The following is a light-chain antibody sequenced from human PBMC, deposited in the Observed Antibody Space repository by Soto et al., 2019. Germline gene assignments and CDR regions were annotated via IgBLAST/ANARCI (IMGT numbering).Light chain of an antibody. CDR1: SSDVGYYNV. V-gene: IGLV2-23*01. J-gene: IGLJ1*01. CDR3: CSYADSSTYV. CDR2: EAS. Sequence: QSALTQPASVSVSPGQSIAISCNGTSSDVGYYNVVSWYQQHPGKAPKLMIYEASKRPSGVSNRFSGSKSGNTASLTISGLQAEDEADYYCCSYADSSTYVFGTGTKVTVL.